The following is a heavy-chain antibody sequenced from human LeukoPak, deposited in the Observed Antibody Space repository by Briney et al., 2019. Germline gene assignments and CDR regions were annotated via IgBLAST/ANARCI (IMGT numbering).Heavy chain of an antibody. CDR3: ARDREYSSSGLVWFDP. Sequence: PSETLSLTCTVSGGSVSGYYWSWIRQPPGKGLEWIGYIYYSGSTNYNPPLKSRVTISVDTSENQFSLKLTSVTAADTAVYYCARDREYSSSGLVWFDPWGHGILVTVSS. CDR2: IYYSGST. V-gene: IGHV4-59*02. CDR1: GGSVSGYY. J-gene: IGHJ5*02. D-gene: IGHD6-6*01.